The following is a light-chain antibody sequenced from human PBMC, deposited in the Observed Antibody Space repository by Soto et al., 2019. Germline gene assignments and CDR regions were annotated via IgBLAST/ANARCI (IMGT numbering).Light chain of an antibody. Sequence: QSALTQPPSASGSPGQSVTIPCTGTSSNVGAYDHVSWYQQRPGKAPKLMIYEVTRRPAGVPDRFSGSKSGNTASLTVSGLQSEDEADYFCSSDAGNYNYVFGTGTKLT. CDR2: EVT. CDR1: SSNVGAYDH. CDR3: SSDAGNYNYV. J-gene: IGLJ1*01. V-gene: IGLV2-8*01.